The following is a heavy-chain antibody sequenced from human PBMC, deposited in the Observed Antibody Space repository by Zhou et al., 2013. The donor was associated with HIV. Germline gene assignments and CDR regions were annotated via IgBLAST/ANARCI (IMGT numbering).Heavy chain of an antibody. D-gene: IGHD4-4*01. CDR2: INPSDVST. Sequence: QVQLVQSGAEVKKPGASVKVSCKASGYTFTNYYIHWVRQAPGQGLEWMGIINPSDVSTSYTQKFQGRVTMTRDTSTSTVYMELSSLRSEDTAVYYCARGGYSKTFYYYYMDVWGKGTTVTVSS. V-gene: IGHV1-46*01. CDR3: ARGGYSKTFYYYYMDV. J-gene: IGHJ6*03. CDR1: GYTFTNYY.